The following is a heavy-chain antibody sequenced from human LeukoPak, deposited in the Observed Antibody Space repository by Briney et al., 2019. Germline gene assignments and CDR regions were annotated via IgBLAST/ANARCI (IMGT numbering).Heavy chain of an antibody. CDR3: ASGSNLRFLEWSLFDY. J-gene: IGHJ4*02. Sequence: ASVKVSCKASGYTFTGYYMHWVRQAPGQGLEWMGWINPNSGGTNYAQKFQGRVTMTRDTSISTAYMELSRLRSDDTAVYYCASGSNLRFLEWSLFDYWGQGTLVTVSS. V-gene: IGHV1-2*02. CDR1: GYTFTGYY. CDR2: INPNSGGT. D-gene: IGHD3-3*01.